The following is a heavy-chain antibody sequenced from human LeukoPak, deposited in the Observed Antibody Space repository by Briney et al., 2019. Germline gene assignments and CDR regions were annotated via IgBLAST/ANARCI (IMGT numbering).Heavy chain of an antibody. D-gene: IGHD3-22*01. Sequence: GGSLRLSCAASGFTFSSYEMHWVRQAPGKGLEWVSYISTSGSTIYYADSVKGRFTISRDNAKNSLYLQMNSLRAEDTAVYYCARAPVYYDESSGYLKISNWYFDLWGRGTLVTVSS. CDR2: ISTSGSTI. J-gene: IGHJ2*01. CDR3: ARAPVYYDESSGYLKISNWYFDL. V-gene: IGHV3-48*03. CDR1: GFTFSSYE.